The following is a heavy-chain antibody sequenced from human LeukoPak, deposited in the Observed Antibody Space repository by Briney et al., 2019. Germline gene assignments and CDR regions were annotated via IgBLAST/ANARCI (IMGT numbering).Heavy chain of an antibody. CDR2: IYYSGST. CDR1: GGSISSSSYY. Sequence: SETLSLTCTVSGGSISSSSYYWGWIRQPPGKGLEWIGSIYYSGSTYYNPSLKSRVTISVDTSKNQFSLKLSSVTAADTAVYYCASYCSSTSCYGPRDAFDIWGQGTMVTVSS. J-gene: IGHJ3*02. D-gene: IGHD2-2*01. CDR3: ASYCSSTSCYGPRDAFDI. V-gene: IGHV4-39*07.